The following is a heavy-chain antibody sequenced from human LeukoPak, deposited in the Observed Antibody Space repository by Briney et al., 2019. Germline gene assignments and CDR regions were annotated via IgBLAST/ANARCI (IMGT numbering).Heavy chain of an antibody. CDR2: ISAYNGNT. CDR3: ARDSRTSLLWFGELFFSYAFDI. J-gene: IGHJ3*02. V-gene: IGHV1-18*01. CDR1: GYTFTIYG. Sequence: ASVKVSCKASGYTFTIYGISWVRQAPGQGLEWMGWISAYNGNTNYAQKLQGRVTMTTDTSTSTAYMELGSLRSGDTAVYYCARDSRTSLLWFGELFFSYAFDIWGQGTMVTVSS. D-gene: IGHD3-10*01.